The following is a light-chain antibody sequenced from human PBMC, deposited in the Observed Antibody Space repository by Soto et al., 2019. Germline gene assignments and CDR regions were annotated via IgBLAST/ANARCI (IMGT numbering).Light chain of an antibody. Sequence: DIPMTQSPSSLSASVGDRVTITCQASQDINNYLNCYQQKPGQAPKLLIYDASYFETGVPSRFSASGTGTDFTFTISNVQPEDTATYYCQQYDALPLTFGGGTRLEIK. J-gene: IGKJ4*01. V-gene: IGKV1-33*01. CDR1: QDINNY. CDR3: QQYDALPLT. CDR2: DAS.